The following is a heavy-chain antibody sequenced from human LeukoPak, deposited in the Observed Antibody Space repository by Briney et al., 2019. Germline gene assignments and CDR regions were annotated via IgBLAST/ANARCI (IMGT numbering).Heavy chain of an antibody. CDR1: GFTFSSYA. D-gene: IGHD3-16*01. CDR2: ISGSGART. J-gene: IGHJ3*02. Sequence: TGGSLRLSCAASGFTFSSYAMSWVRQAPGKRLEWVSGISGSGARTYYADSVKGRFTISRDNSKNMLYLQMNSLRAEDTAVYYCAKDFGTLPAWLNDAFDIWGQGTMVTVSS. V-gene: IGHV3-23*01. CDR3: AKDFGTLPAWLNDAFDI.